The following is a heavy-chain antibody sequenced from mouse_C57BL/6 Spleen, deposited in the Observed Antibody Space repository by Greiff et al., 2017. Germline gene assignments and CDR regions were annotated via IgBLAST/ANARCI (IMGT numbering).Heavy chain of an antibody. J-gene: IGHJ2*01. V-gene: IGHV1-15*01. Sequence: VKVVESGAELVRPGASVTLSCKASGYTFTDYEMHWVKQTPVHGLEWIGAIDPETGGTAYNQKFKGKAILTADKSSSTAYMELRSLTSEDSAVYYCTNFNFDYWGQGTTLTVSS. CDR2: IDPETGGT. CDR1: GYTFTDYE. CDR3: TNFNFDY.